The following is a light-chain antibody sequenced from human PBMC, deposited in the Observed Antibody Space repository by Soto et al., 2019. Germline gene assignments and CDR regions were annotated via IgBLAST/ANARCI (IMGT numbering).Light chain of an antibody. V-gene: IGLV2-8*01. CDR2: DVT. CDR1: SSDIGGYNS. Sequence: QSVLTQSPSASGSPGQSVTISCTGTSSDIGGYNSVSWYQQHPGKAPKVMIYDVTKRPSGVPDRFSGSKSGNTASLTVSALQDEDEPDYYCSSYKDRKNLVFGTGTKVTV. J-gene: IGLJ1*01. CDR3: SSYKDRKNLV.